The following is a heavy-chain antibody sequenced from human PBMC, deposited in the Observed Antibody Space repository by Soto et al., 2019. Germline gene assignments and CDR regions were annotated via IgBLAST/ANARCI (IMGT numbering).Heavy chain of an antibody. V-gene: IGHV1-3*01. D-gene: IGHD1-1*01. Sequence: GASVKVSCKASGYTFSDYAIHWVRQAPGQGFEWMGWVNAANGNTKYSQKFQGRVTITKDTSATTAYMELSSLSSEDTAVYYCGRDSWNGPGQYFDFWGQGTLVTVSS. CDR1: GYTFSDYA. CDR2: VNAANGNT. J-gene: IGHJ4*02. CDR3: GRDSWNGPGQYFDF.